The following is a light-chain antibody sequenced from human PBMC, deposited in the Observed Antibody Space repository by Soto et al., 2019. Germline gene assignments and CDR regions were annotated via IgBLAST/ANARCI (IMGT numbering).Light chain of an antibody. CDR3: QQSYSTTWT. CDR1: QSISSY. CDR2: AAS. V-gene: IGKV1-39*01. Sequence: DIQMTQSPSSLSASVGDRITITCRASQSISSYLNWYQQKPGKAPKLLIYAASSLQSGVPSRFSGSGSGRDFTLTISSLQPEDCATYYCQQSYSTTWTFGQGTKVEIK. J-gene: IGKJ1*01.